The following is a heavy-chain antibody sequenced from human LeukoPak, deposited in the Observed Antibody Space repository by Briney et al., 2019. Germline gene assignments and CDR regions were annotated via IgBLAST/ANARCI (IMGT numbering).Heavy chain of an antibody. CDR2: INPNSGGT. CDR1: GYTFTGYY. Sequence: ASVKVSCKASGYTFTGYYMHWVRQAPGQRLEWMGWINPNSGGTNYAQKFQGRVTMTRDTSISTAYMELSRLRSDDTAVYYCARPNHAISIAADRTLDYWGQGTLVTVSS. D-gene: IGHD6-13*01. CDR3: ARPNHAISIAADRTLDY. V-gene: IGHV1-2*02. J-gene: IGHJ4*02.